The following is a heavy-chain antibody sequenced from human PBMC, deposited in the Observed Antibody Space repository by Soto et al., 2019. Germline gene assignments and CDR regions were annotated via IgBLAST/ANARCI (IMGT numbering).Heavy chain of an antibody. V-gene: IGHV5-10-1*01. J-gene: IGHJ4*02. D-gene: IGHD6-19*01. CDR1: GYSFTTYW. Sequence: GESLKISCQASGYSFTTYWISWVRQMPGKGLECMGRIDPTDSYTDYGPSFEGHVTMSVDRSINTAYLEWSSLKASDTAMYYCASPINQIAVAPYDYWGQGTLVTVSS. CDR3: ASPINQIAVAPYDY. CDR2: IDPTDSYT.